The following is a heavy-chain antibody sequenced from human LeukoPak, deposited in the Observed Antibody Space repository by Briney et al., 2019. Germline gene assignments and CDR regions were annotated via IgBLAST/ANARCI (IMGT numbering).Heavy chain of an antibody. Sequence: GGSLRLSCAASRFTFNNYGMHWVRQAPGKGLEWVAFIRYDGSNKYYADSVKGRFIISRDNSKNTLYLQMNSLRAEDTAVYFCAKDYSKTTYYGSGTYYRPNWFDPWGQGTLVTVSS. CDR3: AKDYSKTTYYGSGTYYRPNWFDP. CDR2: IRYDGSNK. D-gene: IGHD3-10*01. CDR1: RFTFNNYG. V-gene: IGHV3-30*02. J-gene: IGHJ5*02.